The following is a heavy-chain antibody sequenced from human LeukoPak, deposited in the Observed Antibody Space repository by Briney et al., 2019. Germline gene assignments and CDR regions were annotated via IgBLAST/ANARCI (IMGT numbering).Heavy chain of an antibody. CDR1: GITFISAW. Sequence: GGSLRLSCAASGITFISAWMNWVRQATGKGLEWVGRIKSKTDGGTAEHAAPVKGRFIISRDDSKNTLYLQMNSLNSDDTGVYYCATALRGVGFWGQGTLVTVPS. CDR3: ATALRGVGF. V-gene: IGHV3-15*01. CDR2: IKSKTDGGTA. D-gene: IGHD3-3*01. J-gene: IGHJ4*02.